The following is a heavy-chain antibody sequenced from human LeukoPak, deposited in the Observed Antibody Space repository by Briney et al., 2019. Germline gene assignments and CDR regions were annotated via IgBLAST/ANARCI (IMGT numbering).Heavy chain of an antibody. CDR1: GGSVSSGSYY. J-gene: IGHJ4*02. D-gene: IGHD5-24*01. CDR3: AGDGYNTYYFDY. Sequence: SETLSLTCTVSGGSVSSGSYYWSWIRQPPGKGLEWIGYIYYSGSTNYNPSLKSRVTISVDTSKNQFSLKLSSVTAAGTAVYYCAGDGYNTYYFDYWGQGTLVTVSS. CDR2: IYYSGST. V-gene: IGHV4-61*01.